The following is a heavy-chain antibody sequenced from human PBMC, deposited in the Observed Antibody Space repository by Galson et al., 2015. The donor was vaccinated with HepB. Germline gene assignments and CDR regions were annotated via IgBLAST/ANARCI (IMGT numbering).Heavy chain of an antibody. Sequence: SLRLSCAASGFTFSSCVMHWVRQAPGKGLEWVAVIWYDGSNKYYADSVKGRFTISRDNSKNTLYLQMNSLRAEDTAEYYCARGGEAAAVSMDVWGQGTTVTVSS. CDR2: IWYDGSNK. D-gene: IGHD6-13*01. V-gene: IGHV3-33*01. CDR1: GFTFSSCV. CDR3: ARGGEAAAVSMDV. J-gene: IGHJ6*02.